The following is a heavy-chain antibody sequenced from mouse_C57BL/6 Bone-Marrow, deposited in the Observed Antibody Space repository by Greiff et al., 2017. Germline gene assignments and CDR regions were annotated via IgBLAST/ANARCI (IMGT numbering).Heavy chain of an antibody. CDR1: GYAFSSSW. CDR2: IYPGDGDT. J-gene: IGHJ2*01. Sequence: QVQLQQSGPELVKPGASVKISCKASGYAFSSSWMHWVKQRPGKGLEWNGRIYPGDGDTNYNGKFKGKATLTAAKSSSTSYMQLSSLTSEDSAVYFCARAKTADFDYWGQGTTLTVSS. D-gene: IGHD4-1*01. V-gene: IGHV1-82*01. CDR3: ARAKTADFDY.